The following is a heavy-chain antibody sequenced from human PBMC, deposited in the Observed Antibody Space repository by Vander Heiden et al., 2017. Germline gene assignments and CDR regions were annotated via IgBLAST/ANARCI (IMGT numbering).Heavy chain of an antibody. CDR3: RSSGWYNAFDI. V-gene: IGHV3-73*02. CDR1: GFTFSGSA. J-gene: IGHJ3*02. Sequence: EVQLVESGGGLVQPGGSLTLPCAASGFTFSGSAMHWVRQASGKGLEWVGRIRSKANSYATAYAASVKGRFTISRDDSKNTAYLQMNSLKTEDTAVYYCRSSGWYNAFDIWGQGKMVTVSS. D-gene: IGHD6-19*01. CDR2: IRSKANSYAT.